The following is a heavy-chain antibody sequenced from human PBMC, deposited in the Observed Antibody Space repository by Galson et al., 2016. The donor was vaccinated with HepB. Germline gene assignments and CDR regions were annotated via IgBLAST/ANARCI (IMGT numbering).Heavy chain of an antibody. V-gene: IGHV3-21*01. D-gene: IGHD5-18*01. CDR2: ISSSSGYI. CDR3: ARLLIPADTAMDV. CDR1: GFSVSDYA. Sequence: SLRLSCAASGFSVSDYAMNWVRQAPGKGLEWVSSISSSSGYIYYSDSVKGRFTISRDNAKNSLYLQMSSLRAEDTALYYCARLLIPADTAMDVWGQGTTVTVSS. J-gene: IGHJ6*02.